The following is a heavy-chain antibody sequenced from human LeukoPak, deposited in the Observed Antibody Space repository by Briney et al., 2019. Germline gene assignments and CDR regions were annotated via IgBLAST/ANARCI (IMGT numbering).Heavy chain of an antibody. D-gene: IGHD5-12*01. V-gene: IGHV4-4*02. CDR3: ASRSGYDFNNWFDP. CDR2: IYHSGST. J-gene: IGHJ5*02. Sequence: SGTLSLTCAVSGGSISSSNWWSWVRQPPGKGLEWIGEIYHSGSTNYNPSLKSRVTISVDTSKNQFSLNLSSVTAADTAVYYCASRSGYDFNNWFDPWGQGTLVTVSS. CDR1: GGSISSSNW.